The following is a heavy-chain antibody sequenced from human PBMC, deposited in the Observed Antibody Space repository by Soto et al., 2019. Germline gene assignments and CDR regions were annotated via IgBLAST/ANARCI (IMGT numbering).Heavy chain of an antibody. CDR1: GFTFSSYG. D-gene: IGHD3-10*01. J-gene: IGHJ6*02. CDR3: ARVWFGEFRGMDV. Sequence: QVQLVESGGGVVQPGRSLRLSCAASGFTFSSYGMHWVRQAPGKGLEWVAVIWYDGSNKYYADSVKGRFTISRDNSKNTLYRQMNSLRAEVTAVYYWARVWFGEFRGMDVWGLGSTVTVSS. V-gene: IGHV3-33*01. CDR2: IWYDGSNK.